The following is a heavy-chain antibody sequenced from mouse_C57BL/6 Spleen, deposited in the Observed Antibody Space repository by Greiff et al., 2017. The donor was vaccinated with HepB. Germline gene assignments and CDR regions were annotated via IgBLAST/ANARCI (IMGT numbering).Heavy chain of an antibody. Sequence: VQLQQSGPELVKPGASVKISCKASGYTFTDYYMNWVKQSHGKSLEWIGDINPNNGGTSYNQKFKGKATLTVDKSSSTAYMELRSLTSEDSAVYYCARSGKGDYYFDYWGQGTTLTVSS. CDR3: ARSGKGDYYFDY. V-gene: IGHV1-26*01. CDR1: GYTFTDYY. J-gene: IGHJ2*01. CDR2: INPNNGGT. D-gene: IGHD4-1*01.